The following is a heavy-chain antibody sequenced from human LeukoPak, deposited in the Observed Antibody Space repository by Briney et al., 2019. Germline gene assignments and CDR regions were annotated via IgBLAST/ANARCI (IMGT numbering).Heavy chain of an antibody. CDR1: GFTFSDYY. Sequence: GGSLRLSCAASGFTFSDYYMSWIRQAPGKGLEWVSYISSSGSTIYYADSVKGRFTISRDNSKNTLYLQMNSLRVEDTAVYYCAKDRPNWGFDPWGQGTLVTVSS. D-gene: IGHD7-27*01. CDR2: ISSSGSTI. J-gene: IGHJ5*02. V-gene: IGHV3-11*04. CDR3: AKDRPNWGFDP.